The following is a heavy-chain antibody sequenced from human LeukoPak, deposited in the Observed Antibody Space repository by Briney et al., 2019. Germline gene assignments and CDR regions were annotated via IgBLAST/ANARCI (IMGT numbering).Heavy chain of an antibody. V-gene: IGHV1-2*02. CDR2: VESKNGDT. Sequence: ASVKVPCKPSGYTFTAYYMHWVCQTPGQGLGWGGCVESKNGDTKYAQKFQTGFTISRDTSIGIASMEMRSLISDDTAVYYWASEAYCSGGRCSVQRVASWGQGTPVTVSS. CDR3: ASEAYCSGGRCSVQRVAS. J-gene: IGHJ4*02. CDR1: GYTFTAYY. D-gene: IGHD2-15*01.